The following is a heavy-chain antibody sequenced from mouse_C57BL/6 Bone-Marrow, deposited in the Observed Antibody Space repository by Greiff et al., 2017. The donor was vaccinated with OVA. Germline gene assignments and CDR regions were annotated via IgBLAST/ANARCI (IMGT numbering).Heavy chain of an antibody. J-gene: IGHJ1*03. CDR2: INPSTGGT. Sequence: VQLQQSGPELVKPGASVKISCKASGYSFTGYYMNWVKQSPEKSLEWIGEINPSTGGTTYNQKFKAKATLTVDKSSSTAYMQLKSLTSEDSAVYFGARSGLWSYWYFDVWGIGTTVTVSS. CDR3: ARSGLWSYWYFDV. D-gene: IGHD1-1*02. V-gene: IGHV1-42*01. CDR1: GYSFTGYY.